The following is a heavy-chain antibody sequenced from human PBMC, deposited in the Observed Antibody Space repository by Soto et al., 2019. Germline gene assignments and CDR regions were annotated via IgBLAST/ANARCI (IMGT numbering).Heavy chain of an antibody. J-gene: IGHJ3*02. D-gene: IGHD3-9*01. V-gene: IGHV4-30-4*01. CDR1: GGSISSGDYY. CDR3: ARGSQLRYFDWLRADAFDI. CDR2: IYYSGST. Sequence: QVQLQESGPGLVKPSQTLSLTCTVSGGSISSGDYYWSWIRQPPGKGLEWIGYIYYSGSTYYNPSLKSRVTISVDTSKNQFSLKLSSVTAADTAVYYWARGSQLRYFDWLRADAFDIWGQGTMVTVSS.